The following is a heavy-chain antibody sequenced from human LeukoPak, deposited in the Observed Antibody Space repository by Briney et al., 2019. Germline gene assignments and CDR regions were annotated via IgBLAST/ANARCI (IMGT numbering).Heavy chain of an antibody. D-gene: IGHD4-17*01. Sequence: PGGSLTLSCTASGLPFRNYDTRWVRQPTGKGREWVTSIGAAGYTHYLDSVKGRFTISRDNAKNTLYLQMNSLSAEDAAVYYCARGDGDYARAYYYYGMDVWGEGTTVTVSS. CDR3: ARGDGDYARAYYYYGMDV. J-gene: IGHJ6*04. CDR2: IGAAGYT. V-gene: IGHV3-13*04. CDR1: GLPFRNYD.